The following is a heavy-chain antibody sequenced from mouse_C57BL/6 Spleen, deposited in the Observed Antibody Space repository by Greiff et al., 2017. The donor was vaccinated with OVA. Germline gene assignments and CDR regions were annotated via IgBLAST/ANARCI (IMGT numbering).Heavy chain of an antibody. J-gene: IGHJ2*01. Sequence: ESGPGLVKPSQSLSLTCSVTGYSITSGYYWNWIRQFPGNKLEWMGYISYDGSNNYNPSLKNRISITRDTSKNQFFLKLNSVTTEDTATNYCARSAYYSPYFDYWGQGTTRTVSS. D-gene: IGHD2-12*01. V-gene: IGHV3-6*01. CDR1: GYSITSGYY. CDR2: ISYDGSN. CDR3: ARSAYYSPYFDY.